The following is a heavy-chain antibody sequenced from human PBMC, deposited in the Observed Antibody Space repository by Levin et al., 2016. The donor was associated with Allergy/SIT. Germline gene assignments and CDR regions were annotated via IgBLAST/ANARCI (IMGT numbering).Heavy chain of an antibody. D-gene: IGHD1-26*01. CDR2: INTNNGDT. V-gene: IGHV1-2*04. CDR3: ARAPYSDSSLAWFDP. J-gene: IGHJ5*02. Sequence: WVRQAPGQGLEWMGWINTNNGDTKYAQNFQGWVTMTRDTSITTAYMELSRLRSNDTAVFYCARAPYSDSSLAWFDPWGQGTLVTVSS.